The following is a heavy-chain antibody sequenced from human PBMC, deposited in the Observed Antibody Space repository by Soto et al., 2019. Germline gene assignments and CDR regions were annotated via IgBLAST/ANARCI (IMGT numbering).Heavy chain of an antibody. Sequence: EVQLVESGGGLVQPGGSLRLSCAASGFTFSSYSMNWVRQAPGKGREWVSYISSSSSTIYYADSVKGRFTISRANAKNPLYLQMNSLRAEDTAVYYCAPHSGYYDYWGQGTRVTVSS. V-gene: IGHV3-48*01. J-gene: IGHJ4*02. CDR3: APHSGYYDY. CDR2: ISSSSSTI. CDR1: GFTFSSYS. D-gene: IGHD3-22*01.